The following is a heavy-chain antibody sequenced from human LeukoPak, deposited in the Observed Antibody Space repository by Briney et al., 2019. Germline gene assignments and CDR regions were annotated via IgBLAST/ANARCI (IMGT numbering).Heavy chain of an antibody. V-gene: IGHV1-2*02. CDR3: VREGNELLSKNFDY. Sequence: ASVKVSCKASGFTSTVYYIHWVRQAPGQGLEWMGYINPHSGVTNSPQKFQGRVTMTTDTSISAAYMELSSLISDDTAMYYCVREGNELLSKNFDYWGQGTLVTVSS. J-gene: IGHJ4*02. CDR2: INPHSGVT. CDR1: GFTSTVYY. D-gene: IGHD2-21*02.